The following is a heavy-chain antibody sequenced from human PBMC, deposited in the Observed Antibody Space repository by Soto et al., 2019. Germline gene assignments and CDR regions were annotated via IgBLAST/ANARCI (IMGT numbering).Heavy chain of an antibody. D-gene: IGHD6-6*01. J-gene: IGHJ3*02. V-gene: IGHV4-39*07. CDR3: ASLHSPSLVAAFDI. CDR2: IYYSGST. Sequence: SETLSLTCTVSGGSISSSSYYWGWIRQPPGKGLEWIGSIYYSGSTYYNPSLKSRVTISVDTSKNHFSLKLISVTAADTAVYSCASLHSPSLVAAFDIWGQGTMVTVSS. CDR1: GGSISSSSYY.